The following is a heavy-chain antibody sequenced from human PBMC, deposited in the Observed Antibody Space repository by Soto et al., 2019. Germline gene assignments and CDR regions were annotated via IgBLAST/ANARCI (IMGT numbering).Heavy chain of an antibody. CDR1: GGSISSGDYY. V-gene: IGHV4-30-4*01. CDR3: ARSIPLRGYSYGSYYYYYGMDV. Sequence: TLSLTCTVSGGSISSGDYYWSWIRQPPGKGLEWIGYIYYSGSTYYNPSLKSRVTISVDTSKNQFSLKLSSVTAADTAVYYCARSIPLRGYSYGSYYYYYGMDVWGQGTTVTVSS. CDR2: IYYSGST. D-gene: IGHD5-18*01. J-gene: IGHJ6*02.